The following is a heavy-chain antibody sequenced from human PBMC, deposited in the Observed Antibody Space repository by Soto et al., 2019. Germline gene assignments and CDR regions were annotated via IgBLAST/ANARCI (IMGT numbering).Heavy chain of an antibody. CDR3: ARGGSPVVAVAGREYYYYGMDV. CDR2: ISAYNGNT. Sequence: ASVKVSCKASGYTFTSYGISWVRQAPGQGLEWMGWISAYNGNTNYAQKLQGRVTMTTDTSTSTAYMELRSLRSDDTAVYYCARGGSPVVAVAGREYYYYGMDVWGQGTTVTVSS. J-gene: IGHJ6*02. D-gene: IGHD6-19*01. V-gene: IGHV1-18*01. CDR1: GYTFTSYG.